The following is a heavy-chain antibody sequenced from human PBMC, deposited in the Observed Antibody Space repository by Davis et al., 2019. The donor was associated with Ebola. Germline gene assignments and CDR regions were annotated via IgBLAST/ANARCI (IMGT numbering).Heavy chain of an antibody. CDR3: ARERRISIAARRDYYYGMDV. D-gene: IGHD6-6*01. CDR1: GYAFTSYG. V-gene: IGHV1-18*01. CDR2: ISGYNGNT. Sequence: AASVKVSCKASGYAFTSYGISWVRQAPGQGLEWMGWISGYNGNTNYAQRFQGRVTMTTDTSTSTAYMALRSLTSDDTAVYYCARERRISIAARRDYYYGMDVWGQGTTVTVSS. J-gene: IGHJ6*02.